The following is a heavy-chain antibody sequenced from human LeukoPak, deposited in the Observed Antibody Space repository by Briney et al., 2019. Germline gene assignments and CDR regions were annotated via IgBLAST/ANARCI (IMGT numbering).Heavy chain of an antibody. V-gene: IGHV4-34*01. CDR1: GGSFSGYY. CDR3: ASGRKKYYYDSSGYRSRPSYYYYIDV. J-gene: IGHJ6*03. Sequence: SETLSLTWAVDGGSFSGYYWSWSRKPRGKGLGWGGENNHSGGTNYNPSLKRRVTISADTSKNQCSLKLSRLTAAATAVYYCASGRKKYYYDSSGYRSRPSYYYYIDVWRKPTTVTVSS. D-gene: IGHD3-22*01. CDR2: NNHSGGT.